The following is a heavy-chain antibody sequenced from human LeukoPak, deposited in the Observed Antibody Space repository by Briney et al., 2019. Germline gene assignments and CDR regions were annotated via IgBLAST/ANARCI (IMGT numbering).Heavy chain of an antibody. CDR3: AKDLYNYESYYFDY. CDR2: ISGSGGST. D-gene: IGHD1-20*01. V-gene: IGHV3-23*01. Sequence: GGSLRLSCAASGFTVSSNYMSWVRQAPGKGLEWVSAISGSGGSTYYADSVKGRFTISRDNSKNTLYLQMNSLRAEDTAVYYCAKDLYNYESYYFDYWGQGTLVTVSS. CDR1: GFTVSSNY. J-gene: IGHJ4*02.